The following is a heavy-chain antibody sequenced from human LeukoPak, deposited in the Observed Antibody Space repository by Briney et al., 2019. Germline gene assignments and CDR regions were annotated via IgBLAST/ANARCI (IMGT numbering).Heavy chain of an antibody. J-gene: IGHJ4*02. V-gene: IGHV3-23*01. CDR3: AKGAEIDH. Sequence: PGGSLRLSCAASGFNFNNFAMSWVRQAPGKGLEWLSAMTGPADTTYYAESVKGRFTISRDYYKSMVFLQMNSLRVEDTAIYYCAKGAEIDHWGQGTLVTVSS. CDR2: MTGPADTT. CDR1: GFNFNNFA.